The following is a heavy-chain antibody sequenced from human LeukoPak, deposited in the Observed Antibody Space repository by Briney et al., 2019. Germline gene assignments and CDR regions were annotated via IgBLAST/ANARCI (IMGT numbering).Heavy chain of an antibody. CDR3: AREGPRAVAGTDFDY. CDR2: IYHTGSTNS. Sequence: SETLSLTCTVSGGSMSSYNYYWSWIRQHPGRGLEWIGYIYHTGSTNSYYNPSLQSRVSLSVGTSKNQFSLKLSSVTAADTAVYYCAREGPRAVAGTDFDYWGQGTLVTVSS. CDR1: GGSMSSYNYY. J-gene: IGHJ4*02. V-gene: IGHV4-31*03. D-gene: IGHD6-19*01.